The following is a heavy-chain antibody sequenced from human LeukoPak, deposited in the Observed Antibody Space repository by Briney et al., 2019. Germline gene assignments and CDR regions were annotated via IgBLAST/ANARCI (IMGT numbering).Heavy chain of an antibody. D-gene: IGHD3-22*01. CDR1: GDSISSSSYY. CDR3: ARQHYYDSSDAFDI. CDR2: IYYSGST. Sequence: SKTLSLICTVSGDSISSSSYYWGWIRQPPGKGLEWIGNIYYSGSTYYNPSLKSRVTISVDTSKNQFSLKLSSVTAADTAVYYCARQHYYDSSDAFDIWGQGTMVTVSS. J-gene: IGHJ3*02. V-gene: IGHV4-39*01.